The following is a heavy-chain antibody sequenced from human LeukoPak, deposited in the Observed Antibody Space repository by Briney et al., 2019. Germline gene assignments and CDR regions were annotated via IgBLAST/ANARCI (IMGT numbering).Heavy chain of an antibody. Sequence: SQTLSLTCTVSGGSISSGSYYWSWIRQPAGKGLEWIGRIYTTGSTNYNPSLKSRVTISLDTSKNQFSLNLSSVTAADMALYYCAKAMRYDTAFDYWGQGTLVTVSS. D-gene: IGHD5-18*01. CDR2: IYTTGST. J-gene: IGHJ4*02. V-gene: IGHV4-61*02. CDR3: AKAMRYDTAFDY. CDR1: GGSISSGSYY.